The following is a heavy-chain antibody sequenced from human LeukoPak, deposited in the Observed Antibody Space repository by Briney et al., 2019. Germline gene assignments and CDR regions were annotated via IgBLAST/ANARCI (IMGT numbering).Heavy chain of an antibody. J-gene: IGHJ4*02. V-gene: IGHV3-48*01. CDR3: ARDSRFDY. CDR1: GFTFSSYA. CDR2: ISSTGSNI. Sequence: GGSLRLSCAASGFTFSSYAMSWVRQAPGKGLEWVSDISSTGSNIFYADSVKGRFTISRDNAKNLLYLQMTSLRAEDTAVYYCARDSRFDYWGQGTLVTVSS.